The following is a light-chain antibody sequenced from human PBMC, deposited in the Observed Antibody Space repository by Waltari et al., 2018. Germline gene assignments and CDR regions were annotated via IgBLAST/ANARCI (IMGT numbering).Light chain of an antibody. Sequence: IQMTPSPSTLSASLVNRCTIPCRASQSISTLLAWFQQKPGKPPKLLIYKTFNLERGVPSRFSGSGSGTEFTLTITSLQPDEFATYYCQQYSSSSMFSFGQGTKLEIK. V-gene: IGKV1-5*03. CDR3: QQYSSSSMFS. CDR2: KTF. J-gene: IGKJ2*03. CDR1: QSISTL.